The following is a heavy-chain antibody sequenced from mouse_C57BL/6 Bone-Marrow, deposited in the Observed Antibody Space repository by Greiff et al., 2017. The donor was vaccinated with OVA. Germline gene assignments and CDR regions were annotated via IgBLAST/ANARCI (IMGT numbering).Heavy chain of an antibody. CDR1: EYEFPSHD. CDR3: ARPPARGFFDY. CDR2: INSDGGST. J-gene: IGHJ2*01. D-gene: IGHD6-1*01. Sequence: VMLVESGGGLVQPGASLKLSCESNEYEFPSHDMSWVRKTPEKRLELVAAINSDGGSTYYPDTMERRFIISRDNTKKTLYLQMSSLTSEDTAVYYCARPPARGFFDYWGQGTTLTVSS. V-gene: IGHV5-2*03.